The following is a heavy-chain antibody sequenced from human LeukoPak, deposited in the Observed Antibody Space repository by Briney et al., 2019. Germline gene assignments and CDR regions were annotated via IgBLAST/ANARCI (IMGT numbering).Heavy chain of an antibody. J-gene: IGHJ4*02. CDR3: ARDRYYYDSSGYYQLDY. CDR1: GGSISSYY. V-gene: IGHV4-4*07. D-gene: IGHD3-22*01. CDR2: IYTSGST. Sequence: SETLSLTCTVSGGSISSYYWSWIRQPAGKGLEWIGRIYTSGSTNYNPSLKSRVTMSVDTSKNQFSLKLCSVTAADTAVYYCARDRYYYDSSGYYQLDYWGQGTLVTVSS.